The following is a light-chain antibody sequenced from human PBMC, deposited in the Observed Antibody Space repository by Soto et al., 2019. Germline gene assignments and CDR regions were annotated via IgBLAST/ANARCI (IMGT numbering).Light chain of an antibody. J-gene: IGLJ1*01. CDR3: CSYEGSGTYV. V-gene: IGLV2-23*01. Sequence: QSVLTQPASVSGSPGQSITISCTGTSSVVGSYNLVSWFQHHPGKAPKLMIYEDSKRPSGVSNRFSDSKSGNTASLTISGLQAEDDADYFCCSYEGSGTYVFGPGTKVTV. CDR2: EDS. CDR1: SSVVGSYNL.